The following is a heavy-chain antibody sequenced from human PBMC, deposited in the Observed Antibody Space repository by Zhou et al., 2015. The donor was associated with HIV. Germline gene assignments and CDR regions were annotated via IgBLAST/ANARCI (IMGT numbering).Heavy chain of an antibody. Sequence: QVQLVQSGAEVKKPGSSVKVSCKASGGTFNNYAITWVRQAPGQGLEWMGGISPIFGTANFAQKFQGRVTITADKSTSTAYMELSSLRSEDTAVYYCARDQPLDTDMGARVSFDYWGQGTLVTVSS. CDR1: GGTFNNYA. CDR3: ARDQPLDTDMGARVSFDY. D-gene: IGHD5-18*01. V-gene: IGHV1-69*06. J-gene: IGHJ4*02. CDR2: ISPIFGTA.